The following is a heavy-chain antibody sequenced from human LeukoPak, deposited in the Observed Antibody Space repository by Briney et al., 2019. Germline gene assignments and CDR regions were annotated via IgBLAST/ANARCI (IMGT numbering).Heavy chain of an antibody. CDR3: ARGRQDVTMIVVVMTAVSYYLDV. V-gene: IGHV4-34*01. CDR2: MNPSGST. Sequence: SETLSLTCAVYGGSFSGYYWTWIRQTPEKGLEWIGEMNPSGSTNYNPSLKSRVTISVDTSKHQFSLELSSVTAADTAVYYCARGRQDVTMIVVVMTAVSYYLDVWGKGTTITVS. J-gene: IGHJ6*03. D-gene: IGHD3-22*01. CDR1: GGSFSGYY.